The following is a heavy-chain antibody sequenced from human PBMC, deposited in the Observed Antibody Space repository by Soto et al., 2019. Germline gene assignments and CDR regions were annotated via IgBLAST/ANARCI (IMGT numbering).Heavy chain of an antibody. D-gene: IGHD6-13*01. Sequence: SETLSLTCTVSGGSISSFYWSWIRQPPGKGLEWIGYIYSSGSTSYNPSLKSRVTITVDTSKNQFSLNLSSVTAADTAVYYCARQGGYSSPTNYWGQGILVTVSS. CDR3: ARQGGYSSPTNY. CDR1: GGSISSFY. J-gene: IGHJ4*02. CDR2: IYSSGST. V-gene: IGHV4-59*08.